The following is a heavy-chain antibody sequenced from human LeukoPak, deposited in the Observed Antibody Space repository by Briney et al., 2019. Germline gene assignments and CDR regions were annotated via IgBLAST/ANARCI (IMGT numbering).Heavy chain of an antibody. D-gene: IGHD3-3*01. CDR2: IVVGSGNT. Sequence: ASVKVSCKASGFTFTSSAMQWVRQAPGQRLEWIGWIVVGSGNTNYAQKFQERVTITRDMSTSTAYMELSSLRSEDTAVYYCAATLAYGFWSGYLALGRYWGQGTLVTVSS. V-gene: IGHV1-58*02. J-gene: IGHJ4*02. CDR1: GFTFTSSA. CDR3: AATLAYGFWSGYLALGRY.